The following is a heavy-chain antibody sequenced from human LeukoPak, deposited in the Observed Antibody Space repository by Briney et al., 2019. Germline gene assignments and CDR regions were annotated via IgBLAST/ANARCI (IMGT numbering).Heavy chain of an antibody. J-gene: IGHJ4*02. CDR3: ARERGIAAALYYFDY. Sequence: PSETLSLTCAVYGGSFSGYYWSWIRQPPGKGLEWIGEINHSGSTNYNPSLKSRVTISVDTSKNQFSLKLSSVTAADTAVYYCARERGIAAALYYFDYWGQGTLVTVSS. CDR2: INHSGST. V-gene: IGHV4-34*01. D-gene: IGHD6-13*01. CDR1: GGSFSGYY.